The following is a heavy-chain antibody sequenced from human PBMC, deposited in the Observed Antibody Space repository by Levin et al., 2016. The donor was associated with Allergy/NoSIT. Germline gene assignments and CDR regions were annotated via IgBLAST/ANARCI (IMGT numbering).Heavy chain of an antibody. CDR3: ARGRYYGP. Sequence: VRQMPGKGLEWVSYISSSGDNIHHADSVKGRFTISRDNAKNSLYLQMNSLGAEDTAVYYCARGRYYGPWGQGTLVTVSS. CDR2: ISSSGDNI. J-gene: IGHJ5*02. D-gene: IGHD3-10*01. V-gene: IGHV3-11*01.